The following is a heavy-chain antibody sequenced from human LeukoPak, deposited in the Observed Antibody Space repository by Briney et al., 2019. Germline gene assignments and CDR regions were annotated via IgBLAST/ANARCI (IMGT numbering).Heavy chain of an antibody. D-gene: IGHD3-10*01. CDR1: GYTFTSYY. J-gene: IGHJ6*03. Sequence: ASVKVSCKASGYTFTSYYMHWVRQAPGQGLEWMGIINPSGGSTSYAQKFQGRVTMTRDMSTSTDYMELSSLRSDDTAVYYCARDRRGKYGSGSYYNGDYMDVWGKGTTVTISS. CDR3: ARDRRGKYGSGSYYNGDYMDV. CDR2: INPSGGST. V-gene: IGHV1-46*01.